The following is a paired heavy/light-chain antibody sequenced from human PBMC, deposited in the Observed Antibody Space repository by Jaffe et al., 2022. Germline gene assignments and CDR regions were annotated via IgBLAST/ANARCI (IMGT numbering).Heavy chain of an antibody. Sequence: QVQLQESGPGLVKPSETLSLTCAVSGYSISSGYYWGWIRQPPGKGLEWIGSIYHSGSTYYNPSLKSRVTISVDTSKNQFSLKLSSVTAADTAVYYCARPLSGYSSGWTWGGFFDYWGQGTLVTVSS. D-gene: IGHD6-19*01. V-gene: IGHV4-38-2*01. CDR1: GYSISSGYY. CDR3: ARPLSGYSSGWTWGGFFDY. CDR2: IYHSGST. J-gene: IGHJ4*02.
Light chain of an antibody. V-gene: IGKV3-11*01. CDR1: QSVSSY. CDR3: QQRSNWPPAYT. CDR2: DAS. J-gene: IGKJ2*01. Sequence: EIVLTQSPATLSLSPGERATLSCRASQSVSSYLAWYQQKPGQAPRLLIYDASNRATGIPARFSGSGSGTDFTLTISSLEPEDFAVYYCQQRSNWPPAYTFGQGTKLEIK.